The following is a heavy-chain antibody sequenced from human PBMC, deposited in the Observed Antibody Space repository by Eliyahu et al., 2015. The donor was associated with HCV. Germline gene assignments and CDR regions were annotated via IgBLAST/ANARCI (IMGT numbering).Heavy chain of an antibody. CDR2: INPSGGST. J-gene: IGHJ5*02. V-gene: IGHV1-46*03. D-gene: IGHD3-22*01. CDR3: ARDRWYYYDSSGYSPRWFDP. Sequence: QVQLVQSGAEVKKPGASVKVSCKASGYTFTSYYMHWVRQAPGQGLEWMGIINPSGGSTSYAQKFQGRVTMTRDTSTSTVYMELSSLRSEDTAVYYCARDRWYYYDSSGYSPRWFDPWGQGTLVTVSS. CDR1: GYTFTSYY.